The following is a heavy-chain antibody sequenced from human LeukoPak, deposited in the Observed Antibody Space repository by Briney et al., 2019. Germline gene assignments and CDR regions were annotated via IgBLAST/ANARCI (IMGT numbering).Heavy chain of an antibody. CDR1: GYTFTGYY. J-gene: IGHJ5*02. D-gene: IGHD1-1*01. Sequence: ASVKVSCKASGYTFTGYYMHWVRQAPGQGLEWMGRINPNSGGTNYARKFQGRVTMTRDTSISTAYMELSRLRSDDTAVYYCARGRTGTITGWFDPWGQGTLATVSS. V-gene: IGHV1-2*06. CDR2: INPNSGGT. CDR3: ARGRTGTITGWFDP.